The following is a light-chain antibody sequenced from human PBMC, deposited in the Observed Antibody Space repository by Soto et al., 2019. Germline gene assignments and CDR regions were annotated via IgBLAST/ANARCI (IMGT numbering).Light chain of an antibody. V-gene: IGKV3-20*01. J-gene: IGKJ4*01. CDR2: GAS. Sequence: DIVLTQSPGTLSLPPGERAILSCSASQSVSSSHLAWYQQKPGQAPRLLIYGASSRATGIPDRFSSSGSGTDFTLTISRLEPEDFAVYYCQQYGTSPPALTFGGGTKVEIK. CDR1: QSVSSSH. CDR3: QQYGTSPPALT.